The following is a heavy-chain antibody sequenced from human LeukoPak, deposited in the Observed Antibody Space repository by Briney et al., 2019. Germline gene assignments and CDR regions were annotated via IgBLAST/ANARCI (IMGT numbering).Heavy chain of an antibody. V-gene: IGHV1-69*05. CDR3: ARDSRYYGSGYLEPREFDY. Sequence: SVKVSCKASGYTFTGYYMHWVRHAPGQGLEWMGGIIPIFGTANYAQKFQGRVTITTDESTSTAYMELRSLRSDDTAVYYCARDSRYYGSGYLEPREFDYWGQGTLVTVSS. CDR2: IIPIFGTA. D-gene: IGHD3-10*01. CDR1: GYTFTGYY. J-gene: IGHJ4*02.